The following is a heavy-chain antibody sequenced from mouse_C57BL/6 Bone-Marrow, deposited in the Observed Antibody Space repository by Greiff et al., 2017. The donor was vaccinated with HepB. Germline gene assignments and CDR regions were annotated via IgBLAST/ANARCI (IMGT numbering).Heavy chain of an antibody. D-gene: IGHD1-1*02. CDR2: IDPSDSET. CDR1: GYTFTSYG. V-gene: IGHV1-52*01. Sequence: QVQLQQSGAELARPGASVKLSCKASGYTFTSYGISWVKQRPIQGLEWIGNIDPSDSETHYNQKFKDKATLTVDKSSSTAYMQLSSLTSEDSAVYYCARRGWGNYFDYWGQGTTLTVSS. J-gene: IGHJ2*01. CDR3: ARRGWGNYFDY.